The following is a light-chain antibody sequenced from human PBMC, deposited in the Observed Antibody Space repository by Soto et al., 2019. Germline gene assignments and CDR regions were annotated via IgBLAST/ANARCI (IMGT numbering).Light chain of an antibody. J-gene: IGLJ1*01. V-gene: IGLV1-51*02. Sequence: PPSVTGVHRQKVTLINPRNSSHIGRNYVSWYQHLPGTAPKLLIYENNKRPSGIPDRLSGSKSGSSATLGITGLQTGDEADYYCGTWDSSLNTYVFGPGTKFT. CDR2: ENN. CDR1: SSHIGRNY. CDR3: GTWDSSLNTYV.